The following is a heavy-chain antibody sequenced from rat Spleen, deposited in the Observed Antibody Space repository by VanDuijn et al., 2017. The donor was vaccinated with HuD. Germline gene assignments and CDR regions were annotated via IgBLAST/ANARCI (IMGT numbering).Heavy chain of an antibody. D-gene: IGHD4-4*01. CDR3: ARHLDRGWGMDA. V-gene: IGHV5-7*01. Sequence: EVQLVESGGGLVQPGRSLKLSCAASGFTFSAYNMAWVRQAPTKGLEWVATISYDGSSTYYRDSVKGRFTISRDNAKSTLYLQMDSLRSEDTATYYCARHLDRGWGMDAWGQGASVTVSS. CDR2: ISYDGSST. CDR1: GFTFSAYN. J-gene: IGHJ4*01.